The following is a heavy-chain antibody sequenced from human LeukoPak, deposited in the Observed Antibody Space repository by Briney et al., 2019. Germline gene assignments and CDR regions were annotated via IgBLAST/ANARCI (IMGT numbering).Heavy chain of an antibody. CDR3: ARAEYYYDSSGYGYYYYMDV. CDR1: GYTFSGYY. V-gene: IGHV1-2*02. Sequence: ASVKVSCKASGYTFSGYYMHWVRQAPGQGLEWVGWINPNSGGTNYAQKFQGRVTMTRDTSISTAYMELSRLRSDDTAVYYCARAEYYYDSSGYGYYYYMDVWGKGTTVTVSS. D-gene: IGHD3-22*01. CDR2: INPNSGGT. J-gene: IGHJ6*03.